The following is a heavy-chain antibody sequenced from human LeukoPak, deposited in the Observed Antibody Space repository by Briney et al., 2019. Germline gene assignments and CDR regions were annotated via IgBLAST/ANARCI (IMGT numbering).Heavy chain of an antibody. D-gene: IGHD3-10*01. CDR2: FSGSGGST. CDR1: GFTFSSYA. Sequence: GGSLRLSCAASGFTFSSYAMSWVRQAPGKGLEWVSAFSGSGGSTYYADSVKGRFTISRDNSKNTLYLQMNSLRAEDTAVYYCAKDRRTMVRGVISGFDYWGQGTLVTVSS. J-gene: IGHJ4*02. V-gene: IGHV3-23*01. CDR3: AKDRRTMVRGVISGFDY.